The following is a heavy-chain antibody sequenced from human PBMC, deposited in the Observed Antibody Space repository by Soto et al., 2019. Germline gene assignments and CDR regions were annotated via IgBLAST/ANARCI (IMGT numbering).Heavy chain of an antibody. CDR2: IIPIFGTA. J-gene: IGHJ6*02. Sequence: SVKVSCKASGGTFSSYAINWVRQAPGQGLEWMGGIIPIFGTANYAQKFQGRVTITADESTSTAYMELSSLRSEDTAVYYCARTLRAAAGNYYYYGMDVWGQGTTVTVSS. D-gene: IGHD6-13*01. CDR1: GGTFSSYA. CDR3: ARTLRAAAGNYYYYGMDV. V-gene: IGHV1-69*13.